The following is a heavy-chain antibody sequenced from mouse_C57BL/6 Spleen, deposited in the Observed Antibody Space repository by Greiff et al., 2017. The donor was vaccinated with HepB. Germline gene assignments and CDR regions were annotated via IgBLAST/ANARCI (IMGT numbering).Heavy chain of an antibody. D-gene: IGHD2-4*01. V-gene: IGHV1-69*01. Sequence: VQLQQPGAELVMPGASVKLSCKASGYTFTSYWMHWVKQRPGQGLEWIGEIDPSDSYTNYNQKFKGKSTLTVDKSSSTAYMPLSSLTSEDSAVYYCARLITEYFDVWGTGTTVTVSS. J-gene: IGHJ1*03. CDR1: GYTFTSYW. CDR2: IDPSDSYT. CDR3: ARLITEYFDV.